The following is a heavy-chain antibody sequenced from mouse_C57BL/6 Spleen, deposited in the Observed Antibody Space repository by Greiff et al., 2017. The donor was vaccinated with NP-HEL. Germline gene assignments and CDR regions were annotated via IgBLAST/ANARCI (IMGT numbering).Heavy chain of an antibody. Sequence: EVKLMESGPELVKPGASVKIPCKASGYTFTDYNMDWVKQSHGKSLEWIGDINPNNGGTIYNQKFKGKATLTVDKSSSTAYMELRSLTSEDTAVYYCARLGPSITTVVAPYYFDYWGQGTTLTVSS. CDR3: ARLGPSITTVVAPYYFDY. CDR1: GYTFTDYN. CDR2: INPNNGGT. V-gene: IGHV1-18*01. J-gene: IGHJ2*01. D-gene: IGHD1-1*01.